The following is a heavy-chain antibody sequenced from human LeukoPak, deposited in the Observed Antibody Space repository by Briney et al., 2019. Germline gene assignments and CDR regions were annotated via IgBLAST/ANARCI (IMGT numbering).Heavy chain of an antibody. Sequence: TGRSLRLSCVASGFTFSSYGMHWVRQAPGKGLEWVAVISSGGNTYYADSVKGRFTISRDNSKNTMYLQMNSLRAEDTAVYYCGRLTSWGQGTLVTVSS. D-gene: IGHD1-1*01. J-gene: IGHJ4*02. CDR2: ISSGGNT. V-gene: IGHV3-30*03. CDR3: GRLTS. CDR1: GFTFSSYG.